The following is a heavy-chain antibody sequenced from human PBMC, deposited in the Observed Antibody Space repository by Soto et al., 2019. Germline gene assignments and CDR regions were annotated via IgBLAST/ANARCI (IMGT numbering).Heavy chain of an antibody. V-gene: IGHV3-30-3*01. J-gene: IGHJ4*02. CDR2: ISYDGSNK. CDR3: ARDRVGYDF. Sequence: GGSLRLSCAASGFTFSSYAMHWVRQAPGKGLEWVAVISYDGSNKYYADSVKGRFTISRDNSKNTLYLQMNSLRAEDAAVYYCARDRVGYDFWGQGTLVTVSS. CDR1: GFTFSSYA. D-gene: IGHD3-3*01.